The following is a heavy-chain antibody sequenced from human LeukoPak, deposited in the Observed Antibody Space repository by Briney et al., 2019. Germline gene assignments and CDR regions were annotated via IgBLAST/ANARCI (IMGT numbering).Heavy chain of an antibody. CDR3: ATGRQQPDWFDP. J-gene: IGHJ5*02. CDR2: INHSGST. D-gene: IGHD6-13*01. CDR1: GGSFSGYY. Sequence: SETLSLTCAVYGGSFSGYYWSWIRQPPGKGLEWIGEINHSGSTNYNPSLKSRVTISVDASKNQFSLKLSSVTAADTAVYYCATGRQQPDWFDPWGQGTLVTVSS. V-gene: IGHV4-34*01.